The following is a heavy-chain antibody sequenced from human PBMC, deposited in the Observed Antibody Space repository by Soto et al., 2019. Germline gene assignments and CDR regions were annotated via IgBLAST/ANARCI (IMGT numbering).Heavy chain of an antibody. V-gene: IGHV3-66*01. CDR1: GLTVSSNY. J-gene: IGHJ6*02. CDR3: ARDSALHQPLFYGMDV. Sequence: EVQLVESGGGLVQPGGSLRLSCAASGLTVSSNYMSWVRQAPGKGLEWVSVMYSGGSTYYADSVKGRFIISRDNYKNTLYRQMDSLRVEDTAVYYCARDSALHQPLFYGMDVWGQGTTVTVSS. CDR2: MYSGGST. D-gene: IGHD2-2*01.